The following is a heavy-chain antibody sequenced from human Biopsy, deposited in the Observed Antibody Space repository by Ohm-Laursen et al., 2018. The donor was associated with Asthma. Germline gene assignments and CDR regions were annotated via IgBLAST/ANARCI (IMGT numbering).Heavy chain of an antibody. V-gene: IGHV4-39*01. CDR3: VRGSSSWHHGPFHYYYGLDV. D-gene: IGHD6-13*01. CDR1: SGSGGYMRRGNYY. CDR2: IYYSGTT. Sequence: SETLSLTCSLSSGSGGYMRRGNYYWGWIRQPPGKGLEWIGSIYYSGTTYYNPSLGIRVTVSADTPKNQLSLKLTSVTAADTAVYYCVRGSSSWHHGPFHYYYGLDVWGQGTTATVSS. J-gene: IGHJ6*02.